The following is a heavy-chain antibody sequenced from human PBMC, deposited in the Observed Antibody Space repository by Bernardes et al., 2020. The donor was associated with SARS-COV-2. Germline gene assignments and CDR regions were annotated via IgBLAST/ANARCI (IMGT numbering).Heavy chain of an antibody. CDR1: GFTFSDHY. D-gene: IGHD1-26*01. CDR2: VRNKINAYTT. V-gene: IGHV3-72*01. CDR3: ARELSGSYLFDS. J-gene: IGHJ4*02. Sequence: GSLRLSCAASGFTFSDHYMDWVRQAPGTGLEWVGRVRNKINAYTTQYAASVKGRFTILRDDSKKSMYLQMNSLKTEDTAVYYCARELSGSYLFDSWGQGTLVTVSS.